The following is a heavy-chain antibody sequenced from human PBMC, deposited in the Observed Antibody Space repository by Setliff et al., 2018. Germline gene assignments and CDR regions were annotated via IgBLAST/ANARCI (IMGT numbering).Heavy chain of an antibody. D-gene: IGHD1-26*01. J-gene: IGHJ4*02. Sequence: GGSLRLSCAASGFTLGTYWMHWVRQVPGKGLVWVSRVNSDETTTTYADSVKGRFTISRDNAKNILYLQLSSLTSDDTAVYYCARAHLPGSGSYFGFDYWGQGTLVTAPQ. CDR3: ARAHLPGSGSYFGFDY. CDR2: VNSDETTT. V-gene: IGHV3-74*01. CDR1: GFTLGTYW.